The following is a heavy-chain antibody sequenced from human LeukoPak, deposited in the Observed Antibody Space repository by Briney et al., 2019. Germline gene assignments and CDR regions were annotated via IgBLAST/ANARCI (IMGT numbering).Heavy chain of an antibody. CDR3: ARDPPYYYGSGSYTFAGTDDY. J-gene: IGHJ4*02. D-gene: IGHD3-10*01. V-gene: IGHV3-21*01. CDR1: GFTFSSYT. CDR2: ISSSSSYI. Sequence: GGSLRLSCAASGFTFSSYTMNWVRQAPGKGLEWVSSISSSSSYIYYADSVKGRFTISRDNSKNTLYLQMNSLRAEDTAVYYCARDPPYYYGSGSYTFAGTDDYWGQGTLVTVSS.